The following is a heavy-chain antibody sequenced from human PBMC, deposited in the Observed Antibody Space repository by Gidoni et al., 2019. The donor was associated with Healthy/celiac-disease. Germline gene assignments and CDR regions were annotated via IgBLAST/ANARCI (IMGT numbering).Heavy chain of an antibody. V-gene: IGHV4-34*01. D-gene: IGHD5-12*01. CDR3: ARDVWRWLQLSAFDI. Sequence: QVQLQPWGAGLLKPSETLSLTCAVYGGSFSGYYWSWIRQPPGKGLEWIGEINHSGSTNYNPSLKSRVTISVDTSKNQFSLKLSSVTAADTAVYYCARDVWRWLQLSAFDIWGQGTMVTVSS. CDR2: INHSGST. J-gene: IGHJ3*02. CDR1: GGSFSGYY.